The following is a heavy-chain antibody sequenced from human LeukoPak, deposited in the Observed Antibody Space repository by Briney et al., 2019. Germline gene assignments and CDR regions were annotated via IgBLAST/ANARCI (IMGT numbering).Heavy chain of an antibody. CDR2: ISAYNGNT. Sequence: GASVKVSCKASGYTFTSYGISWVRQAPGQGLEWMGWISAYNGNTNYAQKLQGRVTMTTDTSTSTAYMELRSLRSDDTAVYYCARDGLVVPAAKNYYYYYMDVWGKGTTVTVSS. CDR1: GYTFTSYG. CDR3: ARDGLVVPAAKNYYYYYMDV. D-gene: IGHD2-2*01. J-gene: IGHJ6*03. V-gene: IGHV1-18*01.